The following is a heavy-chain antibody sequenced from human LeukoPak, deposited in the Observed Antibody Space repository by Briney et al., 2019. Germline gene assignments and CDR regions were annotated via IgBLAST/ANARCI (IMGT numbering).Heavy chain of an antibody. CDR3: ARDRVGSGWPRPYYFEV. CDR1: GYTLTGYY. D-gene: IGHD6-19*01. CDR2: INPDTGAT. Sequence: ASVKVSCKASGYTLTGYYLHWVRQAPGQGLEWMGWINPDTGATHSAQKFQGRITMTRDTSISTAYMDLSRLRSDDTAVYYCARDRVGSGWPRPYYFEVWGQGTLVTVSS. J-gene: IGHJ4*02. V-gene: IGHV1-2*02.